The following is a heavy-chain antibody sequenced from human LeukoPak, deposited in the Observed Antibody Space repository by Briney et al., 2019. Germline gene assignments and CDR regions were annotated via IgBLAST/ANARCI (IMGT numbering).Heavy chain of an antibody. J-gene: IGHJ4*02. V-gene: IGHV4-59*01. CDR3: AREVGYCSGGSCYSYFDY. CDR1: GGPISSYY. D-gene: IGHD2-15*01. CDR2: IYYSGGT. Sequence: PSETLSLTCTVSGGPISSYYWSWIRQPPGKGLEWIGYIYYSGGTNYNASLTNRVTISVDTSKNQFSLKLSSVTAADTAVYYCAREVGYCSGGSCYSYFDYWGQGTLVTVSS.